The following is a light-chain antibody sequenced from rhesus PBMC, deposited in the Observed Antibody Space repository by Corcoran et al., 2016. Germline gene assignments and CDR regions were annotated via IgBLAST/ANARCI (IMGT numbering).Light chain of an antibody. CDR1: PDIDSC. V-gene: IGKV1-22*01. Sequence: DIQMTQSPSSLSASVGDPVTITCRASPDIDSCLAWYQQKTGKDPNLLIYVASSLLSGVPLRCSGSGAGRHVTLTVRSLQSEEFASYYCQQYSGRPYSFGQGTKVEIK. CDR2: VAS. J-gene: IGKJ2*01. CDR3: QQYSGRPYS.